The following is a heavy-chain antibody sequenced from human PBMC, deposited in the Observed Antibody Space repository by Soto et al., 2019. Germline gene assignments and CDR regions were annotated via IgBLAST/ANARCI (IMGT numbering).Heavy chain of an antibody. Sequence: SLRLSCAASGFTFSSYAMSWVRQAPGKGLEWVSASNGGGGTTNYADSVRGRFTISRDNSKNTLYLQMNSLRAEDTAVYYCARFRYDFCSGYYNAAFDIWGQGTMVTVSS. V-gene: IGHV3-23*01. CDR1: GFTFSSYA. J-gene: IGHJ3*02. CDR3: ARFRYDFCSGYYNAAFDI. D-gene: IGHD3-3*01. CDR2: SNGGGGTT.